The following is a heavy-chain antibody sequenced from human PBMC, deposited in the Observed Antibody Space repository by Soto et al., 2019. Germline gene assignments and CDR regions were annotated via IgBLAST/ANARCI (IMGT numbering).Heavy chain of an antibody. D-gene: IGHD4-17*01. CDR2: IYYSGST. CDR3: ARHLYYGDYLFDY. CDR1: GGSISSGGYY. Sequence: SETLSLTCTVSGGSISSGGYYWSWIRQHPGKGLEWIGYIYYSGSTYYNPSLKSRVTISVDTSKNQFSLKLSSVTAADTAVFYCARHLYYGDYLFDYWGQGTLVTVSS. V-gene: IGHV4-31*03. J-gene: IGHJ4*02.